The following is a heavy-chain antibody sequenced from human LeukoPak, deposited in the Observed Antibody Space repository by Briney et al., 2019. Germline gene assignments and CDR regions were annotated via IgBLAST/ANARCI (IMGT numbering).Heavy chain of an antibody. D-gene: IGHD5-18*01. CDR1: GGTFSSYA. J-gene: IGHJ4*02. CDR2: IIPIFGTA. CDR3: ARPRHTAMVIGFDY. V-gene: IGHV1-69*05. Sequence: SVKVSCKASGGTFSSYAISWVRQAPGQGLEWMGRIIPIFGTANYAQKFQGRVTITTDESTSTAYMELSSLRSEDTAVYYCARPRHTAMVIGFDYWGQGTLVTVSS.